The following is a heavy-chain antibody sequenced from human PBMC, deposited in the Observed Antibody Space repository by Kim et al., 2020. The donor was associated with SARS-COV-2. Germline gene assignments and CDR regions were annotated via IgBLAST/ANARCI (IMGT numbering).Heavy chain of an antibody. J-gene: IGHJ3*02. D-gene: IGHD3-22*01. V-gene: IGHV4-30-2*01. CDR3: ARSKTSDSSGLPHAFDI. Sequence: SETLSLTCAVSGGSISSGGYSWSWIRQPPGKGLEWIGYIYHSGSTYYNPSLKSRVTISVDRSKNQFSLKLSSVTAADTDVYYCARSKTSDSSGLPHAFDIWGQGTMVTVSS. CDR2: IYHSGST. CDR1: GGSISSGGYS.